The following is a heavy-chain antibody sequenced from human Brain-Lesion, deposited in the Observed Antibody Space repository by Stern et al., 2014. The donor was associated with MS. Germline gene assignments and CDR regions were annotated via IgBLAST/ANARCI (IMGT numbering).Heavy chain of an antibody. V-gene: IGHV3-33*01. CDR3: SRGKVASAPLDV. CDR2: IWYDGSKK. J-gene: IGHJ6*02. CDR1: GFTFISYG. Sequence: VHLVESGGGVVQPGKSLRLSCAASGFTFISYGIHWVRQAPGKGLEWVALIWYDGSKKFYADSVKGRFAISRDTSKNTVYLQTNSLRVGDTAVYFCSRGKVASAPLDVWGQGTTVTVS.